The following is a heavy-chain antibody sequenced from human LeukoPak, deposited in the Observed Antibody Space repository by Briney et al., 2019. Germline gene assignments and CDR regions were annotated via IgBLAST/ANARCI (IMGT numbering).Heavy chain of an antibody. CDR2: IIPILGIA. CDR1: GGTFSSYT. CDR3: ARGHQPPYYGMDV. V-gene: IGHV1-69*02. J-gene: IGHJ6*02. Sequence: SVKVSFKASGGTFSSYTISWVRQAPGQGVEWMGRIIPILGIANYAQKFQGRVTITADKSTSTAYMELSSLRSEDTAVFYCARGHQPPYYGMDVWGQGTTVTVSS.